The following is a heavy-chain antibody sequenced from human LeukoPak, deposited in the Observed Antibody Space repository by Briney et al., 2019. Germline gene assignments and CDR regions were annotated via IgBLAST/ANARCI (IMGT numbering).Heavy chain of an antibody. D-gene: IGHD2-15*01. J-gene: IGHJ6*01. Sequence: GGSLRLSCAASGFTFDDYAMHWVRQAPGKGLEWVSFISGDGGSTYYADSVRGRFTISRDNSKNSLYLQMNSLRTEDTALYYCAKDIVAATVHYYYYGMDVWGQGTTVTVSS. CDR1: GFTFDDYA. V-gene: IGHV3-43*02. CDR3: AKDIVAATVHYYYYGMDV. CDR2: ISGDGGST.